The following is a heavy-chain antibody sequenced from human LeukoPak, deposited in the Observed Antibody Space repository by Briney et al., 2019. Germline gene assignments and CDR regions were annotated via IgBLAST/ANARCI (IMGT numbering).Heavy chain of an antibody. CDR3: TRDSSSSFDY. J-gene: IGHJ4*02. CDR1: GGSISSGGYY. V-gene: IGHV4-31*03. CDR2: IYYSGST. Sequence: SETLSLTCTVSGGSISSGGYYWSWIRQHPGKGLEWIGYIYYSGSTYYNPSLKSRVTISVDTSKNQFSLKLSSVTAADTAVYYCTRDSSSSFDYWGQGTLVTVSS. D-gene: IGHD2-2*01.